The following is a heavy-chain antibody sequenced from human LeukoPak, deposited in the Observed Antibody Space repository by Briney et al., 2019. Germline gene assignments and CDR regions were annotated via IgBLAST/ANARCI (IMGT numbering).Heavy chain of an antibody. J-gene: IGHJ4*02. V-gene: IGHV1-8*01. CDR1: GYTFTSYD. Sequence: ASVKVSCKASGYTFTSYDINWVRQATGQGLEWMGWMNPNSGNTGYAQKFQGRVTMTRNTSISTAYMELSSLRFEDTAVYYCARDRGYCSRNSCYGNFDYWGQGTLVTVSS. CDR2: MNPNSGNT. CDR3: ARDRGYCSRNSCYGNFDY. D-gene: IGHD2-2*01.